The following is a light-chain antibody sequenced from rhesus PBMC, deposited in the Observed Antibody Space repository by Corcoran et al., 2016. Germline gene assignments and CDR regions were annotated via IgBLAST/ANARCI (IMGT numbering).Light chain of an antibody. CDR3: LHHNNYPWT. J-gene: IGKJ1*01. Sequence: DIQMTQSPSSLSASVGDTVTITCRASQDISSYLNWFQPKPGKAPNLLIYDASSLQSGVPSRFSGRRSGTDFTLTISSLQPEDFATYFCLHHNNYPWTFGQGTKVEIK. V-gene: IGKV1-28*03. CDR1: QDISSY. CDR2: DAS.